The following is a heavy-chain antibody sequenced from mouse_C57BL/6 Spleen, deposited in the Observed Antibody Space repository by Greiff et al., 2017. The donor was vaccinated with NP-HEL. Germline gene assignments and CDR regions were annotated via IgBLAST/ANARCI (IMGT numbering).Heavy chain of an antibody. CDR1: GYSITSDY. CDR2: ISYSGST. Sequence: EVQLVESGPGLAKPSQTLSLTCSVTGYSITSDYWNWIRKFPGNKLEYMGYISYSGSTYYNLSLKSRISITRDTSKNQYYLQLNSVTTEDTATYYCARSPRYSNYDWYFDVWGTGTTVTVSS. CDR3: ARSPRYSNYDWYFDV. D-gene: IGHD2-5*01. V-gene: IGHV3-8*01. J-gene: IGHJ1*03.